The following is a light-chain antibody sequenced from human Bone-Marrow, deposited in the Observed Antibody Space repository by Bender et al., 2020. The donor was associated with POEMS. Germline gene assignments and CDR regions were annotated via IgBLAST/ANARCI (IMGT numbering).Light chain of an antibody. Sequence: SYGLTQPPSVSVSPGHTANITCSGDQLGDQYASWYQLKPGQSPVLVIYEDNKRPSGIPERFSGSNSGNIATLTISGTQALDEADYYCQAWDTSSVVFGGGTKLPV. V-gene: IGLV3-1*01. CDR1: QLGDQY. CDR3: QAWDTSSVV. CDR2: EDN. J-gene: IGLJ2*01.